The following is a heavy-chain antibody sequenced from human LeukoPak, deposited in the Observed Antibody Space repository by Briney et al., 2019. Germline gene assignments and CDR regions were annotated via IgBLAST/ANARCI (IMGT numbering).Heavy chain of an antibody. D-gene: IGHD5-24*01. Sequence: SETLSLTCTVSGGSISSSNYYWGWIRQPPGRGLGWIGSIYYSGSTYYNPSLKSRVTISVDTSKNQSSLKLSSVPAADTAVYYCARHPVIWPQYPSWAQGPLVTVSS. CDR1: GGSISSSNYY. V-gene: IGHV4-39*01. CDR3: ARHPVIWPQYPS. J-gene: IGHJ5*02. CDR2: IYYSGST.